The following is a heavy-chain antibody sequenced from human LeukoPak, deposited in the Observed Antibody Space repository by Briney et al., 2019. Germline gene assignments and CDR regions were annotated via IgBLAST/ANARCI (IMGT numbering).Heavy chain of an antibody. J-gene: IGHJ6*02. CDR1: GGSHISLY. Sequence: SETLSLTFTVSGGSHISLYCCWIRQPPGKGLAWIGCIFYCWSTNYNPSLASRVTISVDTSKNELFLRLSSVTAADTAVYYCARAPQYCSGTACYPYYYGMDVWGQGTTVTVSS. CDR3: ARAPQYCSGTACYPYYYGMDV. CDR2: IFYCWST. D-gene: IGHD2-2*01. V-gene: IGHV4-59*01.